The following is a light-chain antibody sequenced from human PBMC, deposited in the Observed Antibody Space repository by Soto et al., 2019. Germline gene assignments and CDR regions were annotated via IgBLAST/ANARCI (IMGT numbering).Light chain of an antibody. CDR2: SNS. J-gene: IGLJ1*01. CDR3: SSYAGSDNPYV. V-gene: IGLV1-44*01. CDR1: SSNIGSST. Sequence: QSVLTQPPSASGTPGQRVTISCSGSSSNIGSSTVNWYQHLPGTAPKLLIYSNSQRPSGVPDRFSGSKSGTSASLAISGLQSDDEADYYCSSYAGSDNPYVFGTGTKVTVL.